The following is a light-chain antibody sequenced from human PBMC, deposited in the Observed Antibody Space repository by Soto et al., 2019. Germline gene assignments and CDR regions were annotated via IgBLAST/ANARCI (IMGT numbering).Light chain of an antibody. CDR1: QSVSSSH. Sequence: EIVLTQSPDTLSLSPGETATLSCGDSQSVSSSHIAWYQQKTGQSPRLLIDGASSRASGIPDRLSGSGSGTDLNPTISRLEPEDFAVYYCQKYVGLPPTFGQGTKVDIK. J-gene: IGKJ1*01. V-gene: IGKV3-20*01. CDR2: GAS. CDR3: QKYVGLPPT.